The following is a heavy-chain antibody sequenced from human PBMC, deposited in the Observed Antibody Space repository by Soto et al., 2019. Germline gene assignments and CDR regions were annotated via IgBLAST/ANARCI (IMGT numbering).Heavy chain of an antibody. V-gene: IGHV3-43*01. CDR3: AKDRGWLQFEAFDI. J-gene: IGHJ3*02. CDR2: ISWDGGST. D-gene: IGHD5-12*01. CDR1: GFTFDDYT. Sequence: GGSLRLSCAASGFTFDDYTMHWVRQAPGKGLEWVSLISWDGGSTYYADSVKGRFTISRDNSKNSLYLQMNSLRAEDTAVYYCAKDRGWLQFEAFDIWGQGTMVTVSS.